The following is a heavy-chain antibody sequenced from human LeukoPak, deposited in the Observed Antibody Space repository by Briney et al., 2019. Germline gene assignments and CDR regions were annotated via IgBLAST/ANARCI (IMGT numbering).Heavy chain of an antibody. V-gene: IGHV4-59*08. J-gene: IGHJ5*02. Sequence: SETLSLTCTVSGGSISSYYWGWIRQPPGKGLEWIGYIYYSGSTNYNPSLKSRVTISVDTSKNQFSLKLSSVTAADTAVYYCARAVVVAATTAVFDPWGQGTLVTVSS. CDR2: IYYSGST. CDR1: GGSISSYY. CDR3: ARAVVVAATTAVFDP. D-gene: IGHD2-15*01.